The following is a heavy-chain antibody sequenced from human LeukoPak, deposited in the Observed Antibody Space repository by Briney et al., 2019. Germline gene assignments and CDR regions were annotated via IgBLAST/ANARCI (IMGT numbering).Heavy chain of an antibody. CDR2: IHYSGSS. CDR3: ALAPNSNWFDF. J-gene: IGHJ5*01. CDR1: GDSTSNFY. Sequence: SETLSLTCTVSGDSTSNFYWNWIRQSPGKGLEWIGNIHYSGSSVYNPSLKSRGTISVDTSRRQFFLKLNSVTAADTAVYFCALAPNSNWFDFWGPGTLVTVSS. V-gene: IGHV4-59*03. D-gene: IGHD2-8*01.